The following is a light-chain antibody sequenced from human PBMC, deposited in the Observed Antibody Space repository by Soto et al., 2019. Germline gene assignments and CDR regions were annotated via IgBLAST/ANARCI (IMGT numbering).Light chain of an antibody. V-gene: IGKV3-11*01. J-gene: IGKJ5*01. CDR2: DAS. CDR3: QQRSNWPPIT. CDR1: QSISTRS. Sequence: EIVLTQSPGTLSLSPGERATLNCSASQSISTRSVAWYRQKRGQAPRLLIYDASNRATGIPARFSGSGSGTDFTLTISSLEPEDFAVYYCQQRSNWPPITFGQGTRLEI.